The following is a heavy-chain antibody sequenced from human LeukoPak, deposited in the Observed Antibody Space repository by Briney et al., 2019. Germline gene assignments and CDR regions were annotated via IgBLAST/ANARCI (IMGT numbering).Heavy chain of an antibody. D-gene: IGHD4-23*01. CDR2: INPSGST. CDR1: GGSFSGYY. J-gene: IGHJ5*02. Sequence: SETLSLTCAVYGGSFSGYYWSWIRQPPGKGLEWIGEINPSGSTNYNPSLKGRVTISVDTSKNQFSLKLRSVTAGDTAIYYCARGFKGNAQVWFDPWGQGTLVTVSS. CDR3: ARGFKGNAQVWFDP. V-gene: IGHV4-34*01.